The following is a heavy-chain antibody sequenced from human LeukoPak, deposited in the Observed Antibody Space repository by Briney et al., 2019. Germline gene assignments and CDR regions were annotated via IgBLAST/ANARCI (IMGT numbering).Heavy chain of an antibody. Sequence: GGSLRLSCAASGFAVSSNYMSWVRQAPGKGLEWVSSISSSSSYIYYADSVKGRFTISRDNAKNSLYLQMNSLRAEDTAVYYCARDQAFDIWGQGTMVTASS. CDR3: ARDQAFDI. J-gene: IGHJ3*02. V-gene: IGHV3-21*01. CDR2: ISSSSSYI. CDR1: GFAVSSNY.